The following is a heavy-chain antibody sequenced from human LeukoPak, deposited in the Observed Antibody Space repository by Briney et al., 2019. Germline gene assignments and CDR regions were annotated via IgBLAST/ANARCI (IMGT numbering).Heavy chain of an antibody. J-gene: IGHJ4*02. CDR3: AREGGYDILTGYQDY. D-gene: IGHD3-9*01. V-gene: IGHV1-2*02. Sequence: ASVKVSCKASGYIFTTYFIHWVRQAPGQGLEWMGWINPNNGDTNYVQEFQGRVTMTRDTSISTAYMELTRLRSDDTAVYYCAREGGYDILTGYQDYWGQGTLVTVSS. CDR2: INPNNGDT. CDR1: GYIFTTYF.